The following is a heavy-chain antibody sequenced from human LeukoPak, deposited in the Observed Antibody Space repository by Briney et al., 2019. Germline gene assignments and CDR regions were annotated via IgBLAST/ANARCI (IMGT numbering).Heavy chain of an antibody. J-gene: IGHJ4*02. CDR1: GFTVSRNY. CDR3: AMGEGAVAGSFDY. D-gene: IGHD6-19*01. Sequence: GESLRLSCAASGFTVSRNYMGWVRQAPGKGLEWVSVIHRGGSTYSADSVKGRFTISRDNSKNTLYLQMNSLRPEDTAVYYCAMGEGAVAGSFDYWGQGTLVTVSS. CDR2: IHRGGST. V-gene: IGHV3-66*02.